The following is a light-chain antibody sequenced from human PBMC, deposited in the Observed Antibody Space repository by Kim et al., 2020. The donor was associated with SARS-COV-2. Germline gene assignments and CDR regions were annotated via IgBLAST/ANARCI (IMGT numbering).Light chain of an antibody. Sequence: APGKAARITCGGNNIGSKSVRWYQQKPGQAPVLVIYYDSDRPSGIPERFSGSNSENTAPLTISRVEAGDEADYYFQVWDSSSDHRVFGGGTQLTVL. CDR3: QVWDSSSDHRV. CDR1: NIGSKS. V-gene: IGLV3-21*04. CDR2: YDS. J-gene: IGLJ3*02.